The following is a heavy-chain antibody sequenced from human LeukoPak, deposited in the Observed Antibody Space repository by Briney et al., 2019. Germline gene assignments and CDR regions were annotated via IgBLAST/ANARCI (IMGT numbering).Heavy chain of an antibody. D-gene: IGHD3-22*01. Sequence: GRSLRLSCAASGFTFDDYAMHWVRQAPGKRLEWVSGISWNSGSIGYADSVKGRFTISRDNAKNSLYLQMNSLRAEDTALYYCAVLGDYYDSSGYYPPGGDAFDIWGQGTMVTVSS. CDR1: GFTFDDYA. CDR2: ISWNSGSI. V-gene: IGHV3-9*01. CDR3: AVLGDYYDSSGYYPPGGDAFDI. J-gene: IGHJ3*02.